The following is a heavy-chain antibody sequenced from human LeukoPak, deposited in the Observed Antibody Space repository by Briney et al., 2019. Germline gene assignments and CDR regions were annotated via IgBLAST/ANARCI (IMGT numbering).Heavy chain of an antibody. J-gene: IGHJ5*02. V-gene: IGHV1-8*01. CDR3: ASRTPAKQKAYSSGWGGHGFDP. D-gene: IGHD6-19*01. CDR2: MNPNSGNT. CDR1: GYTFTSYD. Sequence: ASVTVSCTASGYTFTSYDINWVRQATGQGLEWMGWMNPNSGNTGYAQKFQGRVTMTRNTSISTAYMELSSLRSEDTAVYYCASRTPAKQKAYSSGWGGHGFDPWGQGTLVTVSS.